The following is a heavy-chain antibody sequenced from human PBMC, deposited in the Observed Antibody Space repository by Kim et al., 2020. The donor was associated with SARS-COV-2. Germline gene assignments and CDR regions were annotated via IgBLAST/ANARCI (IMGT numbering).Heavy chain of an antibody. V-gene: IGHV3-33*01. D-gene: IGHD1-26*01. CDR3: ARDPGIVGAITGPYNWFDP. J-gene: IGHJ5*02. CDR2: IWYDGSNK. Sequence: GGSLRLSCAASGFTFSSYGMHWVRQAPGKGLEWVAVIWYDGSNKYYADSVKGRFTISRDNSKNTLYLQMNSLRAEDTAVYYCARDPGIVGAITGPYNWFDPWGQGTLVTVSS. CDR1: GFTFSSYG.